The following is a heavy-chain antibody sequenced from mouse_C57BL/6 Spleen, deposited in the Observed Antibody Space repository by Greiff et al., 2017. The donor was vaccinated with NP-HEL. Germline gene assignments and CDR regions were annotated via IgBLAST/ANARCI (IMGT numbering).Heavy chain of an antibody. V-gene: IGHV5-17*01. CDR3: ARGGYSNYVWFAY. D-gene: IGHD2-5*01. CDR1: GFTFSDYG. Sequence: EVKVVESGGGLVKPGGSLKLSCAASGFTFSDYGMHWVRQAPEKGLEWVAYISSGSSTIYYADTVKGRFTISRDNAKNTLFLQMTSLRSEDTAMYYCARGGYSNYVWFAYWGQGTLVTVSA. J-gene: IGHJ3*01. CDR2: ISSGSSTI.